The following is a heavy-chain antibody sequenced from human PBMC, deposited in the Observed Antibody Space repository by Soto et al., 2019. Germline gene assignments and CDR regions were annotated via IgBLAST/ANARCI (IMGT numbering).Heavy chain of an antibody. D-gene: IGHD1-1*01. V-gene: IGHV1-18*01. J-gene: IGHJ4*02. Sequence: QVHLVQSGAEVKKPGASVKVSCKGSGYAFTTYGITWVRQAPGQGLEWMGWINTHNGNTNYAQELQGRVTVTRDTSTSTAYMELRSLRSDDTAVYYCARGRYGDYWGQGALVTVSS. CDR3: ARGRYGDY. CDR2: INTHNGNT. CDR1: GYAFTTYG.